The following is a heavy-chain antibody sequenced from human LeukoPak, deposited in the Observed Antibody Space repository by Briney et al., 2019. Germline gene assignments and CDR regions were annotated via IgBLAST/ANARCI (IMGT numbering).Heavy chain of an antibody. CDR3: AREQSGTRGWYTVDY. D-gene: IGHD6-19*01. CDR1: GFTFSTYA. Sequence: AGGSLRLSCAASGFTFSTYAITWVRQGPGKGLEWVSAIRPDGDRTYYGNSVRGRFTISRDNSKDTVYLQINGLRVEDTAVYYCAREQSGTRGWYTVDYWGQGTLVTVSS. J-gene: IGHJ4*02. CDR2: IRPDGDRT. V-gene: IGHV3-23*01.